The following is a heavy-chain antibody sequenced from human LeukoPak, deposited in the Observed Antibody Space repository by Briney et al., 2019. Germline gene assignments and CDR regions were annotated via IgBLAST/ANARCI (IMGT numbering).Heavy chain of an antibody. J-gene: IGHJ4*02. D-gene: IGHD3-22*01. Sequence: PGGSLRLSCAASGFTFSSYGMHWVRQAPGKGLEWVAVIWYDGSNKYYADSVKGRFTISRDNSKNTLYLQMSSLRAEDTAMYYCARDARNYYYDSTQTNYFDYWGQGTLVTVSS. CDR3: ARDARNYYYDSTQTNYFDY. V-gene: IGHV3-33*01. CDR2: IWYDGSNK. CDR1: GFTFSSYG.